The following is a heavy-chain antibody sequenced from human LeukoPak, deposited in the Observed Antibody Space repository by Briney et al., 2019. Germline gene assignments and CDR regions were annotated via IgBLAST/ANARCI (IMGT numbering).Heavy chain of an antibody. CDR3: ARGGSFGSFDY. V-gene: IGHV3-7*01. J-gene: IGHJ4*02. CDR2: IKEDESEK. CDR1: GFTYSSYW. Sequence: GGSLRLSCAASGFTYSSYWMSWVRQAPGKGLEWVANIKEDESEKDYVDSVKGRFTISRDNAKNSLYLQINSLGAEDTAVYYCARGGSFGSFDYWGQGTLVTVSS. D-gene: IGHD1-26*01.